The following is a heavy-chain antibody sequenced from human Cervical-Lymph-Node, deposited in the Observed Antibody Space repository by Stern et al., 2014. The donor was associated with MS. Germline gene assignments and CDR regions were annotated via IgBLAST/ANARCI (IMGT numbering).Heavy chain of an antibody. CDR3: ARGLVGYKSFYYFDY. Sequence: VQLVESGPGLVKPSGTLSLTCAVSGGSISSSNWWSWVRQPPGKGLERIGEINHSGSTTYNPSLRSRVTISVDKSKNQFSLKLSSVTAADTAVYYCARGLVGYKSFYYFDYWGQGTLVTVSS. D-gene: IGHD5-24*01. J-gene: IGHJ4*02. CDR2: INHSGST. V-gene: IGHV4-4*02. CDR1: GGSISSSNW.